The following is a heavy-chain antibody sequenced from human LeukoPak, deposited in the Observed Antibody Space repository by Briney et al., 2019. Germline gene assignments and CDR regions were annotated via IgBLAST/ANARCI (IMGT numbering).Heavy chain of an antibody. CDR1: LFTPEEYA. D-gene: IGHD7-27*01. V-gene: IGHV3-9*02. J-gene: IGHJ4*02. CDR3: AKGKRGYVLGPYYFDY. CDR2: TCGNSGSI. Sequence: SLRLSCAVSLFTPEEYAMRGGSGGPGKGEGSGSGTCGNSGSIGYADSVKGRFTISRDNAKNSLYLQMNSLRAGDTALYYCAKGKRGYVLGPYYFDYWGEGTLDTVSS.